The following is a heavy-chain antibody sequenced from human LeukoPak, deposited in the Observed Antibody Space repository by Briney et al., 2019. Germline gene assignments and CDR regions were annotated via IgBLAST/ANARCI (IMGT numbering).Heavy chain of an antibody. V-gene: IGHV1-2*02. J-gene: IGHJ4*02. CDR2: INPNSGGT. CDR3: ARDPYGDYFDY. D-gene: IGHD4-17*01. CDR1: GYTFTGYY. Sequence: ASVKVSCKASGYTFTGYYMHWVRQAPGQELEWMGWINPNSGGTNYAQKFQGRVTMTRDTSISTAYMELSRLRFDDTAVYYCARDPYGDYFDYWGQGTLVTVSS.